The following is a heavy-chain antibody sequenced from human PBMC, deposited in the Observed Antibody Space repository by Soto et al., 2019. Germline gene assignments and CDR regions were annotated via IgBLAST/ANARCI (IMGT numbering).Heavy chain of an antibody. Sequence: SQTLSLTCTVSGGSISSGGYYWSWIRQHLGKGLEWIGYIYYSGSTYYNPSLKSRVTISVDTSKNQFSLKLSSVTAADTAVYYCARGITIFGVVINHYFDYWGQGTLVTVSS. CDR2: IYYSGST. CDR1: GGSISSGGYY. CDR3: ARGITIFGVVINHYFDY. J-gene: IGHJ4*02. D-gene: IGHD3-3*01. V-gene: IGHV4-31*03.